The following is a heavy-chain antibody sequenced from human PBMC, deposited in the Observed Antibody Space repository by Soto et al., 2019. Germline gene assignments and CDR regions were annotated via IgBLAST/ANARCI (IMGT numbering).Heavy chain of an antibody. D-gene: IGHD4-17*01. CDR2: IYYSGST. V-gene: IGHV4-39*01. J-gene: IGHJ4*02. CDR3: ARQRRDYGFYFDY. Sequence: SETLSLTCTVSGGSISSSSYYWGWIRQPPGKGLEWIGSIYYSGSTYYNPSLKSRVTISVDTSKNQFSLKLGSVTAADTAVYYCARQRRDYGFYFDYWGQGTLVTVSS. CDR1: GGSISSSSYY.